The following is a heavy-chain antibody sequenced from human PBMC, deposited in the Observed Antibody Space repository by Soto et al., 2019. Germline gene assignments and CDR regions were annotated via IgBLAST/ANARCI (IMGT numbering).Heavy chain of an antibody. V-gene: IGHV3-23*01. Sequence: VGSLRLSCAASRFTFSSYAMGWVRQAPGKGLEWVSSISGGGDNTYYADSVKGRFTISRDNSKNTLYLQMNSLRADDTAVYYCAKGPWELGSNWFDPWGQGTRVTVSS. D-gene: IGHD3-10*01. CDR1: RFTFSSYA. CDR3: AKGPWELGSNWFDP. J-gene: IGHJ5*02. CDR2: ISGGGDNT.